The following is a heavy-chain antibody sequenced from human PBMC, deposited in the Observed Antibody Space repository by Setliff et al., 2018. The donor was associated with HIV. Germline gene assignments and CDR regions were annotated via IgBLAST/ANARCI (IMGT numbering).Heavy chain of an antibody. CDR1: GFTFGNYW. Sequence: GGSLRLSCGASGFTFGNYWMTWVRQAPGRGLECVANIKEDGSEKYYVDSVKGRFTISRDNAKNTLYLQMNSLRAEDTAVYYCARARYMDVWGKGTTVTVSS. CDR3: ARARYMDV. J-gene: IGHJ6*03. V-gene: IGHV3-7*04. CDR2: IKEDGSEK.